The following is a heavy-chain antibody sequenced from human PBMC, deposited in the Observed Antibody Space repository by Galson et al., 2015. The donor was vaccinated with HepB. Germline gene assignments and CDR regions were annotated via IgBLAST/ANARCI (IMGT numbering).Heavy chain of an antibody. CDR2: IDDSGAT. V-gene: IGHV4-34*01. D-gene: IGHD3-10*01. J-gene: IGHJ4*02. CDR3: ARGLKLREPNKRFSPFYAAIGADKGPFDN. CDR1: GGSFTDYY. Sequence: SETLSLTCAVSGGSFTDYYWNWIRQPPGKGPEWIGEIDDSGATDYIPTLKSRLTMSVDTSRNRFSLRLTSVTAADTAIYFCARGLKLREPNKRFSPFYAAIGADKGPFDNWGQGILVTVSS.